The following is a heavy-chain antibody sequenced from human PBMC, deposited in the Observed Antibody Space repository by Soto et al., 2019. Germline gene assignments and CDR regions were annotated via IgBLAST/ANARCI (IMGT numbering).Heavy chain of an antibody. Sequence: QVQLQQSGPGLVKPSQSLSVTCGISGDSVSSNSAAWNWLRQSPSRGLEWLGRTYYRSKWYNDYAASVESRITIKPDTSKNHFSLQLNFVTPEDVDVYFCARGEQDSGRIFDYRGQGTLVTVSS. CDR3: ARGEQDSGRIFDY. CDR1: GDSVSSNSAA. D-gene: IGHD1-26*01. V-gene: IGHV6-1*01. CDR2: TYYRSKWYN. J-gene: IGHJ4*02.